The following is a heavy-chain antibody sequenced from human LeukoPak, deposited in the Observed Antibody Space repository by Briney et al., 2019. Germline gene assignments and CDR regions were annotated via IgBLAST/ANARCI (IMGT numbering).Heavy chain of an antibody. V-gene: IGHV1-8*01. Sequence: ASVKVSCKASGYTFTSYDINWVRQATGQGLEWMGWMNPNSGNTGYAQKFQGRVTMTRNTSISTAYMELSSLRSEDTAVYYCARSYFYGPGYCYYYMDVWGKGTTVTVSS. CDR1: GYTFTSYD. J-gene: IGHJ6*03. CDR3: ARSYFYGPGYCYYYMDV. D-gene: IGHD4-17*01. CDR2: MNPNSGNT.